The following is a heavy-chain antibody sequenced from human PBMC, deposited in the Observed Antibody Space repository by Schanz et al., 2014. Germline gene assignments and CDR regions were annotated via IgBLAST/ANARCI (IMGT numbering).Heavy chain of an antibody. J-gene: IGHJ4*02. CDR2: ISDRGDGT. CDR1: GFTFTTFA. V-gene: IGHV3-23*01. D-gene: IGHD3-3*01. Sequence: EQVLESGGGFVQPGGSLRLSCATSGFTFTTFAMTWVRQAPGKGLEWVSGISDRGDGTNYGDSVRGRFTISTDNSTNSLYLLMNSLRAEDTAVYYCARTIYDLWSGSFDYWGQGTLVTVSS. CDR3: ARTIYDLWSGSFDY.